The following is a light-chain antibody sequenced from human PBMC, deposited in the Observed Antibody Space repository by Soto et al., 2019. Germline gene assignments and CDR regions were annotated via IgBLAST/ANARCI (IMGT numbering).Light chain of an antibody. Sequence: IVLTQSPGTLSLSPVERATLSCRASQSVSSYLAWYQQKPGQAPRLLIYDASNRATGIPARFSGSGSGTDFTLTISSLEPEDFAVYYCQQRSNWPLTFGGGTKVDIK. J-gene: IGKJ4*01. V-gene: IGKV3-11*01. CDR3: QQRSNWPLT. CDR1: QSVSSY. CDR2: DAS.